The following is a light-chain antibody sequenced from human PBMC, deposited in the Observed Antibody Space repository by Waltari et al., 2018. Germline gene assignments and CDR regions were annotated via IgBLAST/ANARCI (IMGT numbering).Light chain of an antibody. CDR1: QRISSH. CDR2: GAT. J-gene: IGKJ1*01. Sequence: DIQMTQSPSSLPASVGDRVTVSCRASQRISSHLNWYQQKPGKAPRLLIYGATSLQSGVPSRFSGSGSGTDFTLTISSLQPEDFATYYCQQTYRTPRTFGQGTKVDI. CDR3: QQTYRTPRT. V-gene: IGKV1-39*01.